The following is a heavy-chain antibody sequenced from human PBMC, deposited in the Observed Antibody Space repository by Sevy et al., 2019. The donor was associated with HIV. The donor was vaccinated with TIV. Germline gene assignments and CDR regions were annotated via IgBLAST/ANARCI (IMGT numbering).Heavy chain of an antibody. V-gene: IGHV3-30*18. CDR1: GFTFSSYG. J-gene: IGHJ4*02. CDR3: AKVTYYYDSSGRKKDYFDY. CDR2: ISYAGSNK. D-gene: IGHD3-22*01. Sequence: GGSLRLSCAASGFTFSSYGMHWVRQAPGKGLEWVAVISYAGSNKSYADSVKGRFTISRDNSKNTLYLQMNSLRAEDTAVYYCAKVTYYYDSSGRKKDYFDYWGQGTLVTVSS.